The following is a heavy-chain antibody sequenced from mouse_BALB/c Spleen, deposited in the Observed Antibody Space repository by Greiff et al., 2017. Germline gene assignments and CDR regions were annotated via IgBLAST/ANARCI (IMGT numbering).Heavy chain of an antibody. Sequence: EVKLMESGGGLVQPGGSLKLSCAASGFTFSSYGMSWVRQTPDKRLELVATINSNGGSTYYPDSVKGRFTISRDNAKNTLYLQMSSLKSEDTAMYYCAREYYGSSYYFDYWGQGTTLTVSS. CDR2: INSNGGST. D-gene: IGHD1-1*01. CDR1: GFTFSSYG. J-gene: IGHJ2*01. V-gene: IGHV5-6-3*01. CDR3: AREYYGSSYYFDY.